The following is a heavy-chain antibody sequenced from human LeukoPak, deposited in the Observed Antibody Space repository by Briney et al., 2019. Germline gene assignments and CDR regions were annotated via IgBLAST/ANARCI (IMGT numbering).Heavy chain of an antibody. V-gene: IGHV1-69*04. CDR2: IIPILGIA. D-gene: IGHD2-8*01. CDR3: AREGGDIVLMVYSFDY. J-gene: IGHJ4*02. Sequence: GASVKVSCKASVGTFSSYAISWVRQAPGQGLEWMGRIIPILGIANYAQKFQGRVTITADKSTSTAYMELSSLRSEDTAVYYCAREGGDIVLMVYSFDYWGQGTLVTVSS. CDR1: VGTFSSYA.